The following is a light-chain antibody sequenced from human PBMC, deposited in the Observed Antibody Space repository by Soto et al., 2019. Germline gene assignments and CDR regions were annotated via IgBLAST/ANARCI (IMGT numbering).Light chain of an antibody. J-gene: IGLJ3*02. Sequence: QSALTQPASVSGSPGQSITISCTGTSSDVGGYNYVSWYQQHPGKAPKLMIYEVSNRPSGVSNRFSGSKSGNTASLTISGLQAEDEADYYCSSYTSSSTPFVFGGWTQLTVL. CDR1: SSDVGGYNY. CDR2: EVS. CDR3: SSYTSSSTPFV. V-gene: IGLV2-14*01.